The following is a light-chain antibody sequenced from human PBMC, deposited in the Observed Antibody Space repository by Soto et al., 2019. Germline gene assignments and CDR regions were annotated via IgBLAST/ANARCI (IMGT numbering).Light chain of an antibody. CDR1: QSVSSSY. V-gene: IGKV3-20*01. Sequence: EIVLTQSPGTLSLSPGERATLSCRASQSVSSSYLVWHQQKPGQAPRLLIYAASNRATGIPDRFSGSGSGTDFTLTISRLEPDDFAVYYCQQHGTSPITFGQGTRLENK. CDR2: AAS. J-gene: IGKJ5*01. CDR3: QQHGTSPIT.